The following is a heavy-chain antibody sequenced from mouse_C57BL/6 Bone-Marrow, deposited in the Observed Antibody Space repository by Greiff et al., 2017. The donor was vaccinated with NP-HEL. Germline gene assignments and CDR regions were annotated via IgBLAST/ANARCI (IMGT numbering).Heavy chain of an antibody. Sequence: EVKVVESGGGLVKPGGSLKLSCAASGFTFSDYGMHWVRQAPEKGLEWVAYISSGSSTIYYADTVKGRFTISRDNAKNTLFLQMTSLRSEDTAMYYCAKYDYDWFAYWGQGTLVTVSA. CDR3: AKYDYDWFAY. V-gene: IGHV5-17*01. CDR1: GFTFSDYG. J-gene: IGHJ3*01. D-gene: IGHD2-4*01. CDR2: ISSGSSTI.